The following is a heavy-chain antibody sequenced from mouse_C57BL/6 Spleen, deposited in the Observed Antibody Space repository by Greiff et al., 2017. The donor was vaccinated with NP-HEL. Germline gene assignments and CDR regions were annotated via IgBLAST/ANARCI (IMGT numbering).Heavy chain of an antibody. V-gene: IGHV1-52*01. Sequence: VQLQQPGAELVRPGSSVKLSCKASGYTFTSYWMHWVKQRPIQGLEWIGNIDPSDSETHYNQKFKDKATLTVDKSSSTAYMQLSSLTSEDSAVYYCARDSGTSIYFDYWGQGTTLTVSS. J-gene: IGHJ2*01. CDR2: IDPSDSET. CDR1: GYTFTSYW. CDR3: ARDSGTSIYFDY. D-gene: IGHD4-1*01.